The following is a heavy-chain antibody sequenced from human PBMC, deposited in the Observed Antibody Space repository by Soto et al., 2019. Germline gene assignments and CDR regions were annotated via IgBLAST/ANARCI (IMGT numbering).Heavy chain of an antibody. CDR1: GYTFTASG. J-gene: IGHJ4*02. V-gene: IGHV1-18*01. CDR2: TSIYNGHT. CDR3: ARWDDYGASDQYHFDQ. D-gene: IGHD4-17*01. Sequence: QVQLVQSGPEVQKPGASLKVSCKASGYTFTASGISWVRQAPGQGLEWMGWTSIYNGHTEYSPKFLGRVAMTTDTSADTAYLELKSLRPDDAALYYCARWDDYGASDQYHFDQWGQGTLVTVSS.